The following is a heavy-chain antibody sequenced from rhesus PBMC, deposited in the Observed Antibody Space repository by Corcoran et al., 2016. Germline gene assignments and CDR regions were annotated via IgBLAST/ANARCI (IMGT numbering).Heavy chain of an antibody. J-gene: IGHJ4*01. Sequence: QVQLQESGPGLVKPSETLALTRTVPGGASSGNYYWSWIRQPPGKGLKWIGGIYVNSASTYYNPSLKSRVTISKDTSKNQLSLKLSSVTAADTAVYYCARRGTYFDYWGQGVLVTVSS. CDR1: GGASSGNYY. V-gene: IGHV4-143*01. CDR2: IYVNSAST. CDR3: ARRGTYFDY.